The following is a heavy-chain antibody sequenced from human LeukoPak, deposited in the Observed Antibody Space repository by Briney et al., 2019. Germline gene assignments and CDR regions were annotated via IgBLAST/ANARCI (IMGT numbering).Heavy chain of an antibody. CDR2: IYYSGST. CDR1: GGSISSYY. J-gene: IGHJ4*02. D-gene: IGHD4-17*01. V-gene: IGHV4-59*12. CDR3: ARGQGTVTTH. Sequence: SETLSLTCTVSGGSISSYYWSWIRQPPGKGLEWIGYIYYSGSTNYNPSLKSRVTISVDTSKNHFSLKLNSVTAADTAVYYCARGQGTVTTHWGQGTLVTVSS.